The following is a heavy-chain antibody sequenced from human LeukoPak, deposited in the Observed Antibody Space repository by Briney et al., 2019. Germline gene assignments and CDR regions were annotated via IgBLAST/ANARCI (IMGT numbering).Heavy chain of an antibody. V-gene: IGHV4-59*12. Sequence: SETLSLTCTVSGGSISSYYWSWIRQPPGKGLEWIGYIYYSGSTNYNPSLKSRVTISVDTSKNQFSLKLSSVTAADTAVYYCASGYSSGWYGGFDYWGQGTLVTVSS. CDR1: GGSISSYY. D-gene: IGHD6-19*01. J-gene: IGHJ4*02. CDR2: IYYSGST. CDR3: ASGYSSGWYGGFDY.